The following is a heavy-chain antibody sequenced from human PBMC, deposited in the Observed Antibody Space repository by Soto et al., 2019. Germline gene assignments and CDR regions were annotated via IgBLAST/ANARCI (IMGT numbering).Heavy chain of an antibody. CDR3: ARDPHYDILTGYRDY. CDR1: GYTCTSYG. D-gene: IGHD3-9*01. J-gene: IGHJ4*02. Sequence: QVQLVQSGAEVKKPGASVKVSCKASGYTCTSYGISWVRQAPGQGLEWMGWISACNGNTNYAQKLQGRVTMTTDTSTSTAYMELRSVRSDDTAVYYCARDPHYDILTGYRDYWGQGTLVTVSS. CDR2: ISACNGNT. V-gene: IGHV1-18*01.